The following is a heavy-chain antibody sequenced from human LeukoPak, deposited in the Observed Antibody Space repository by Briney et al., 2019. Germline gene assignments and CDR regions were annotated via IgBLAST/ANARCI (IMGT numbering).Heavy chain of an antibody. D-gene: IGHD2-15*01. J-gene: IGHJ5*02. Sequence: GGSLRLSCAASGFTFSSYSMNWVRQAPGKGLEWVSYISSSSSTIYYADSVKGRFTISRDNAKNSLYLQMNSLRAEDTAVYYCARAVIVVAAATQRNWFDPWGQGTLVTVSS. CDR3: ARAVIVVAAATQRNWFDP. CDR2: ISSSSSTI. CDR1: GFTFSSYS. V-gene: IGHV3-48*01.